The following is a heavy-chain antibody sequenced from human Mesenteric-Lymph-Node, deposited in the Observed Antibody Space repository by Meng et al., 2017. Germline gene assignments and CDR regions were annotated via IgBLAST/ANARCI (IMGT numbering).Heavy chain of an antibody. J-gene: IGHJ1*01. CDR2: ISYDGSNK. CDR3: ARDSGVV. V-gene: IGHV3-30*04. CDR1: GFTFSSYA. D-gene: IGHD2-15*01. Sequence: GESLKISCAASGFTFSSYAMHWVRQAPGKGLEWVAVISYDGSNKYYADSVKGRFTISRDNSKNTLYLQMNSLRAEDTAVYYCARDSGVVWGQGTLVTVSS.